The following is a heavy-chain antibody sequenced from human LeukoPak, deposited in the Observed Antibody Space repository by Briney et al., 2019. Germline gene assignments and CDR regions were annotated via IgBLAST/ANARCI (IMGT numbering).Heavy chain of an antibody. V-gene: IGHV4-59*08. CDR1: GGSISSYY. J-gene: IGHJ4*02. CDR2: IYYSGST. CDR3: ARHGRVGAPYYFDY. D-gene: IGHD1-26*01. Sequence: SETLSLTCTVSGGSISSYYWSWLRQPPGKGLEWIGYIYYSGSTNYNPSLKSRVTISVDTSKNQFSLKLSSVTAADTAVYYCARHGRVGAPYYFDYWGQGTLVTVSS.